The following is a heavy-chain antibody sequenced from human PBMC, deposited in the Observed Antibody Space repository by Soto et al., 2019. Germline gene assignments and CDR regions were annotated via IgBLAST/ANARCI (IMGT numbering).Heavy chain of an antibody. V-gene: IGHV3-15*01. Sequence: DVQLVESGGGLVKPGGSLRLSCAASGFIFSDAWMSWVRQAPGKGLEWVGRIRAYNAGGTRDYTALVQGRFTVSRDDSKKTVYLQMNSLRPEDTAVYYCTADDATQLWSPADHWGQGTLVTVSS. J-gene: IGHJ4*02. CDR3: TADDATQLWSPADH. CDR2: IRAYNAGGTR. D-gene: IGHD1-1*01. CDR1: GFIFSDAW.